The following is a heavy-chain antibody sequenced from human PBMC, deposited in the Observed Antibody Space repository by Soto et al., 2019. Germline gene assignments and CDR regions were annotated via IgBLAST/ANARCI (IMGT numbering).Heavy chain of an antibody. CDR3: ARGSISSSSGRFYYYYGMDV. Sequence: GESLKISCKGSGYSFTSYWISWVRQMPGKGLEWMGRIDPSDSYTNYSPSFQGHVTISADKSISTAYLQWSSLKASDTAMYYCARGSISSSSGRFYYYYGMDVWGQGTTVTV. J-gene: IGHJ6*02. D-gene: IGHD6-6*01. V-gene: IGHV5-10-1*01. CDR2: IDPSDSYT. CDR1: GYSFTSYW.